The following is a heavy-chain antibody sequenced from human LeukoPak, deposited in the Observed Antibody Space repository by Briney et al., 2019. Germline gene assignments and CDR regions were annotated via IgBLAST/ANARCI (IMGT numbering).Heavy chain of an antibody. CDR2: INHSGST. CDR1: GGSFSGYY. J-gene: IGHJ4*02. D-gene: IGHD1-26*01. CDR3: ARLSEMYSRSN. Sequence: SETLSLTCAVYGGSFSGYYWSWIRQPPRKGLEGIGEINHSGSTNYNPSLKSRVSISVDTSKNQFSLNLSSVTAADTAVYYCARLSEMYSRSNWGQGTLVTVSS. V-gene: IGHV4-34*01.